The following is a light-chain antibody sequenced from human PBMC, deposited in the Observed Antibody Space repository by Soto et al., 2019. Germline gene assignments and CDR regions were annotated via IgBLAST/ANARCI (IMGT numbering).Light chain of an antibody. V-gene: IGLV2-14*01. CDR3: SSYTSSSTDV. CDR1: SSDVGGYNY. CDR2: EVS. Sequence: QSALTQPASVSGSPGQSITISCTGTSSDVGGYNYVSWYQQHPGKAPKLMIYEVSNRPSGVSKRFSGSKSGNTASLTISGHQDEDEADYYWSSYTSSSTDVFGTGTKLTVL. J-gene: IGLJ1*01.